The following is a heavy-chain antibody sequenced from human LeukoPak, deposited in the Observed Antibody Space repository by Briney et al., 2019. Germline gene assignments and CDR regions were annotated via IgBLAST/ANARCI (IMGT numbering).Heavy chain of an antibody. V-gene: IGHV4-59*01. Sequence: SETLSLTCTVSGRSISSYYWSWIRQPPGKGLEWIGYIYYSGSTNYNPSLKSRVTISVDTSKNQFSLKLSSVTAADTAVYYCARGNYYGSGRQINWFDPWGQGTLVTVSS. CDR2: IYYSGST. CDR1: GRSISSYY. CDR3: ARGNYYGSGRQINWFDP. J-gene: IGHJ5*02. D-gene: IGHD3-10*01.